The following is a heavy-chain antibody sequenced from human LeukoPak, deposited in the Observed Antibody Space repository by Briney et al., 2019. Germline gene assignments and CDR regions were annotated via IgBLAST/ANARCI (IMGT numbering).Heavy chain of an antibody. Sequence: PSETLSLTCAVYGGSFSGYYCTWIRQPPGKGLEWIGEINHSGSTNYNPSLKSRVTISVDTSKNRLSLKLSSVTAADTAVYYCARGRLEISSTSCPFDYWGQGTLVTVSS. CDR3: ARGRLEISSTSCPFDY. CDR1: GGSFSGYY. CDR2: INHSGST. V-gene: IGHV4-34*01. D-gene: IGHD2-2*01. J-gene: IGHJ4*02.